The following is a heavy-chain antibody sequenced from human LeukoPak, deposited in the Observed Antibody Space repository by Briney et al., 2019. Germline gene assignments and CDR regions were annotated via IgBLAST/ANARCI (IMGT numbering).Heavy chain of an antibody. CDR1: GFTFDDYT. D-gene: IGHD5-24*01. V-gene: IGHV3-43*01. CDR2: ISWDGGST. Sequence: GGSLRLSCAASGFTFDDYTMHWVRQAPGKGLEWVSLISWDGGSTYYADSVKGRFTISRDNAKNSLYLQMNSLRAEDTAVYYCARGRWSFDYWGQGTLVTVSS. J-gene: IGHJ4*02. CDR3: ARGRWSFDY.